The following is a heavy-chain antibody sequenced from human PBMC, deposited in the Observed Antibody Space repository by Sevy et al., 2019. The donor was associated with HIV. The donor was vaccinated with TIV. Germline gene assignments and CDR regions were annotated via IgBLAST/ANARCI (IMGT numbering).Heavy chain of an antibody. J-gene: IGHJ6*03. D-gene: IGHD2-2*01. CDR3: ARAGGCSSTSCYFDLYYYYYYMDV. Sequence: SETLSLTCTVSGGSISSSSYYWGWIRQPPGKGLEWIGSIYYSGSTYYNPSLKSRVTISVDTSKNQFSLKLSSVTAADTAVYYCARAGGCSSTSCYFDLYYYYYYMDVWGKWTTVTVSS. CDR1: GGSISSSSYY. V-gene: IGHV4-39*01. CDR2: IYYSGST.